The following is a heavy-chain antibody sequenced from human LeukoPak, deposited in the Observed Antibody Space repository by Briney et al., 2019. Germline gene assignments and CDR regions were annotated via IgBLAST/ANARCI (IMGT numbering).Heavy chain of an antibody. V-gene: IGHV3-33*01. CDR2: LWSDGSNE. CDR1: GFIFSNYA. CDR3: ARDNRGGTLDY. Sequence: GGSLRLSREASGFIFSNYAMQWVRQAPGRGLEWVAVLWSDGSNEHCADSVKGRFTLSRDNSRNTLFLQMHSLRPEDTAVYYCARDNRGGTLDYWGQGTLVTVSS. J-gene: IGHJ4*02. D-gene: IGHD4-23*01.